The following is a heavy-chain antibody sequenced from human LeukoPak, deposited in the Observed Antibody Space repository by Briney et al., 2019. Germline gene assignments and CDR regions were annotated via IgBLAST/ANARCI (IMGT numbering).Heavy chain of an antibody. CDR2: IIPIFGTA. D-gene: IGHD3-22*01. J-gene: IGHJ4*02. CDR1: GGTFSSYA. V-gene: IGHV1-69*13. CDR3: ARALTFYDSSGYVPKSFDY. Sequence: RASVKVSCTASGGTFSSYAISWVRQAPGQGLEWMGGIIPIFGTANYAQKFQGRVTITADESTSTAYMELSSLRSEDTAVYYCARALTFYDSSGYVPKSFDYWGQGTLVTVSS.